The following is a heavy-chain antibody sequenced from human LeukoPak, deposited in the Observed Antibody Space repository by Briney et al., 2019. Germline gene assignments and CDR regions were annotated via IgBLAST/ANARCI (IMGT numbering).Heavy chain of an antibody. CDR1: GGSLSGYY. D-gene: IGHD3-10*01. Sequence: EPSETLSLTCAVYGGSLSGYYWSWIRQPPGKGLEWIGEINHSGSTNYNPSLKSRVTISVDTSKNQFSLKLSSVTAADTAVYYCARGRFHAFDIWGQGTMVTVSS. CDR3: ARGRFHAFDI. V-gene: IGHV4-34*01. J-gene: IGHJ3*02. CDR2: INHSGST.